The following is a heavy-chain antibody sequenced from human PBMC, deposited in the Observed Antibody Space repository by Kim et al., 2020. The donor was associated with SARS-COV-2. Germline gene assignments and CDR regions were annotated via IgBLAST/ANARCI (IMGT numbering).Heavy chain of an antibody. V-gene: IGHV3-11*04. CDR1: GFTFSDYY. CDR3: ARLQRTGYSDYDTNTNIEN. D-gene: IGHD5-12*01. J-gene: IGHJ1*01. CDR2: ITSGGSNM. Sequence: GGSLRLSCAASGFTFSDYYMSWIRQAPGKGLEWISYITSGGSNMYYADSVKGRFTISRDNSKNTLYLQMNSLRAEDTAVYYCARLQRTGYSDYDTNTNIENWSQGSLVTISS.